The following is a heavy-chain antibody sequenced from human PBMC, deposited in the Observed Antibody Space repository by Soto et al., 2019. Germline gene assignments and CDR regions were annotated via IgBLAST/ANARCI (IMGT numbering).Heavy chain of an antibody. CDR3: ARVADNSSGWYGYYYYYGMDV. D-gene: IGHD6-19*01. J-gene: IGHJ6*02. CDR2: ISYDGSNK. V-gene: IGHV3-30-3*01. Sequence: QVQLVESGGGVVQPGRSLRLSCAASGFTFGSYAMHWVRQAPGKGLEWVAVISYDGSNKYYADSVKGRFTISRDNSKNTLYLQMNSLRAEDTAVYYCARVADNSSGWYGYYYYYGMDVWGQGTTVTVSS. CDR1: GFTFGSYA.